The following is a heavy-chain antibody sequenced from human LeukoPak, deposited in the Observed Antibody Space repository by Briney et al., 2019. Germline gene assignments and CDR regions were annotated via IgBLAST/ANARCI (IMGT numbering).Heavy chain of an antibody. J-gene: IGHJ6*03. D-gene: IGHD1-26*01. Sequence: SETLSLTCFVSGDSISSHYWNWIRQPPGKGLEWIGYISSSGSTNYNPSLKTRVTVSIDTSKNQFSLNLSSVTATDTAVYYCARATLVGYFSYFYMDVWGKGTTVTFSS. V-gene: IGHV4-59*11. CDR3: ARATLVGYFSYFYMDV. CDR1: GDSISSHY. CDR2: ISSSGST.